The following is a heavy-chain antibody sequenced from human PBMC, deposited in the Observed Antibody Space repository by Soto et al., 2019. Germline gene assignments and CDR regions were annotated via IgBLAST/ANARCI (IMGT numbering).Heavy chain of an antibody. V-gene: IGHV4-59*01. D-gene: IGHD6-13*01. CDR1: GGSISSYY. CDR3: AASIAAAGGADFDY. J-gene: IGHJ4*02. CDR2: IYYSGST. Sequence: QVQLQESGPGLVKPSETLSLTCTVSGGSISSYYWSWIRQPPGKGLEWIGYIYYSGSTNYNPSLKSRVTISVDTSKNRFSLKLSSVTAADTAVYYCAASIAAAGGADFDYWGQGTLVTVSS.